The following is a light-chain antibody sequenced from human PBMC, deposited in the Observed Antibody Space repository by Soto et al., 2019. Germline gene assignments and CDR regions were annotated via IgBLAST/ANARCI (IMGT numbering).Light chain of an antibody. CDR1: QSVRSN. CDR2: GAS. J-gene: IGKJ5*01. V-gene: IGKV3-15*01. CDR3: QQYNNWLPIT. Sequence: EIVITQSPATLCVSPGERGTLSCRASQSVRSNLAWYQQKPGQAPTLIIYGASTRATGVPARFSGSGSGTEFTLTISSLQSEDFAFYYCQQYNNWLPITFGQGTRLEIK.